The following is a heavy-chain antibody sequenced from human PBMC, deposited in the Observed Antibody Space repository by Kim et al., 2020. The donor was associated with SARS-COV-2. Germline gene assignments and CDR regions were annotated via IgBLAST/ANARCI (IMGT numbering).Heavy chain of an antibody. CDR1: GFTFSSYG. CDR2: IWYDESNK. J-gene: IGHJ5*02. Sequence: GGSLRLSCAASGFTFSSYGMHWVRQAPGKGLEWVAVIWYDESNKYYADSVKGRFTISRDNSKNTLYLQMNSLRAEDTAVYYCARTLSRHPYSSGWFGGFDPWGQGTLVTVSS. CDR3: ARTLSRHPYSSGWFGGFDP. D-gene: IGHD6-19*01. V-gene: IGHV3-33*01.